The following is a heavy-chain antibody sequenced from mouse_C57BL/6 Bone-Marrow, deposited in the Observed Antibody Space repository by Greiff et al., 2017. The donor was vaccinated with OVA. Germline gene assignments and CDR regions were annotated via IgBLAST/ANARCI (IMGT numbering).Heavy chain of an antibody. D-gene: IGHD1-3*01. CDR3: ARRKWDTLFAY. Sequence: EVKLMESGPELVKPGASVKISCKASGYSFTGYYMNWVKQSPEKSLEWIGEINPSTGGTTYNQKFKAKATLTVDKSSSTAYMQLKSLTSEDSAVYYCARRKWDTLFAYWGQGTLVTVSA. V-gene: IGHV1-42*01. CDR2: INPSTGGT. CDR1: GYSFTGYY. J-gene: IGHJ3*01.